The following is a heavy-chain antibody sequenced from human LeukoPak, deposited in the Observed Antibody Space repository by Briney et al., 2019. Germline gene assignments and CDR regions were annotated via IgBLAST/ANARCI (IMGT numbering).Heavy chain of an antibody. Sequence: GGSLRLSCAASGFTFSSYWMHWVRQAPGKGLVWVSRINTDGSYTNYADSVKGRFTISRDNTKDTLYLQMNSLRAEDTAVYYCVKDEDYGLWGQGTLVTVSS. CDR3: VKDEDYGL. D-gene: IGHD3-16*01. CDR1: GFTFSSYW. V-gene: IGHV3-74*01. J-gene: IGHJ4*02. CDR2: INTDGSYT.